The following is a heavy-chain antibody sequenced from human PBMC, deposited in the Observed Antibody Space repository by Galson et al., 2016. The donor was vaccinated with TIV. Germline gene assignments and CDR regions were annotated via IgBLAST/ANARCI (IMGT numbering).Heavy chain of an antibody. D-gene: IGHD5-12*01. CDR3: VRAPGYSGYSYSYLDS. CDR2: MYPADSDT. Sequence: QSGAEVKKPGESLKISCKLSGYSFTSNWIGWVRQVPGKGLVWIGFMYPADSDTIYSPSFQGPVIMSADESVSTAYLQWRSLKASDSAMYYCVRAPGYSGYSYSYLDSWGQGTLVICSS. V-gene: IGHV5-51*03. J-gene: IGHJ4*02. CDR1: GYSFTSNW.